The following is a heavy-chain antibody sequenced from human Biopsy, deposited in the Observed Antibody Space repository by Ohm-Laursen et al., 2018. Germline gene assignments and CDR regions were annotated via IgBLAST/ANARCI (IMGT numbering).Heavy chain of an antibody. D-gene: IGHD3-9*01. CDR3: AIKLTGYFHH. Sequence: SVKVSCKAPGGTFSNYGVNWVRQAPGQGLEWLGGNIPILGTGNYAQKFQDRVTVAADTSTSTATMELRSLRSDDTAVYYCAIKLTGYFHHWGQGTLVIVSS. CDR2: NIPILGTG. J-gene: IGHJ1*01. CDR1: GGTFSNYG. V-gene: IGHV1-69*06.